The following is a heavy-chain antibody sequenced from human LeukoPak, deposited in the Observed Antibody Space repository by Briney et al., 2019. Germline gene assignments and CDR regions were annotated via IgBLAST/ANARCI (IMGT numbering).Heavy chain of an antibody. CDR1: GGSFSGYY. D-gene: IGHD3-22*01. J-gene: IGHJ3*02. Sequence: PSETLSLTCAVYGGSFSGYYWSWIRQPPGKGLEWIGEINHSGSTNYNPSLKSRVTISVDTSKNQFSLKLSSVTAADTAVYYCARLNNRGYYDSSGYVGAFDIWGQGTMVTVSS. CDR2: INHSGST. CDR3: ARLNNRGYYDSSGYVGAFDI. V-gene: IGHV4-34*01.